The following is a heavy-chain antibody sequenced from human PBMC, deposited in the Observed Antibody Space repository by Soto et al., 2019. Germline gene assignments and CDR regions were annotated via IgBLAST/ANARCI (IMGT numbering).Heavy chain of an antibody. CDR3: ARGGGVGVAGSAAFDM. CDR2: INPATGAA. Sequence: QLHLVQSGAVVKKPGASVTVSCSASGYPVTAYYMHWVRQAPGRGLEWMGGINPATGAAKYTQTFQGRDTMARHTSTSTVFMELRGLTSEDTAIFYCARGGGVGVAGSAAFDMWGQGTLVTVSS. CDR1: GYPVTAYY. V-gene: IGHV1-2*02. D-gene: IGHD3-3*01. J-gene: IGHJ3*02.